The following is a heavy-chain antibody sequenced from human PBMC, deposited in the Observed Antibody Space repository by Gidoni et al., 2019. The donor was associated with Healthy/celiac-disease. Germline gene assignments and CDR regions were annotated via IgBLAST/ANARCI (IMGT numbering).Heavy chain of an antibody. J-gene: IGHJ6*02. CDR3: ASEGYSSGWYPDEVLDV. CDR1: GGSISSSSYY. CDR2: IYYSGST. V-gene: IGHV4-39*01. Sequence: QLQLQESGPGLVKPSETLSLTCTVSGGSISSSSYYWGWIRQPPGKGLEWIGRIYYSGSTYYNPSLKSRVTISVDTSKNQFSLKLSSVTAADTAVYYCASEGYSSGWYPDEVLDVWGQGTTVTVSS. D-gene: IGHD6-19*01.